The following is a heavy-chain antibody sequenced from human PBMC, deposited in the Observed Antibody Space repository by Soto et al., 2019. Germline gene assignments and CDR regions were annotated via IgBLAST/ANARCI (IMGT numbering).Heavy chain of an antibody. J-gene: IGHJ4*02. V-gene: IGHV3-48*01. Sequence: PGGSLRLSCAASGFTFSSYSMNWVRQAPGKGLEWVSYISSSSSTIYYADSVKGRFTISRDNAKNSLYLKMKSLRAEDTAVYYCARDKGRSPLDYWGQGTLVTVSS. CDR1: GFTFSSYS. CDR3: ARDKGRSPLDY. CDR2: ISSSSSTI. D-gene: IGHD2-15*01.